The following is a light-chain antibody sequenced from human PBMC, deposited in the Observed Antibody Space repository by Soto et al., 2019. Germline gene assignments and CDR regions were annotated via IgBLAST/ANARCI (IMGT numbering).Light chain of an antibody. CDR1: QRVSSSY. CDR3: QQYGSSPPT. Sequence: EIVLTQSPCTLSLSPGARATLSCRASQRVSSSYLAWYQPKPGQAPRLLIYGASSRATGIPDRFSGSGSGTDFTLTISRLEPEDFAVYYCQQYGSSPPTFGQGTRLEIK. V-gene: IGKV3-20*01. CDR2: GAS. J-gene: IGKJ5*01.